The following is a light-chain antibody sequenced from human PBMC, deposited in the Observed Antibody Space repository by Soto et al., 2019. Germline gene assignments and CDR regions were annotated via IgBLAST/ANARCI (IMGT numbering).Light chain of an antibody. CDR1: QDINNW. Sequence: DIQMTQSPSSVSASVGDRVSFTCGASQDINNWLAWYQQKPGKAPKLLIYAASSLQSGVPSRFSGSGSGTDFTLTISSLQPGDFATYYCQQSYSTPITFGQGTRLEIK. V-gene: IGKV1-12*01. CDR2: AAS. CDR3: QQSYSTPIT. J-gene: IGKJ5*01.